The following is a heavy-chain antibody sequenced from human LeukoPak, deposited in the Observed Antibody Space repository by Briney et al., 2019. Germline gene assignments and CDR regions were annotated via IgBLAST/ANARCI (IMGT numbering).Heavy chain of an antibody. J-gene: IGHJ6*02. CDR1: GGSISGGDYY. CDR3: ARGGLRSPYYYYGMDV. V-gene: IGHV4-30-4*01. CDR2: IYYSGST. D-gene: IGHD4-17*01. Sequence: SETLSLTCTASGGSISGGDYYWSWIRQPPGKGLEWIGYIYYSGSTYYNPSLKSRVTISVDTSKNQFSLKLSSVTAADTAVYYCARGGLRSPYYYYGMDVWGQGTTVTVSS.